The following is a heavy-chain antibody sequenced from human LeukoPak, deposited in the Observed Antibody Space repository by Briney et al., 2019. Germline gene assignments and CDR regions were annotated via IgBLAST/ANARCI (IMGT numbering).Heavy chain of an antibody. CDR2: IVVGSGNT. CDR3: AAVGTSIAPSDY. V-gene: IGHV1-58*01. J-gene: IGHJ4*02. D-gene: IGHD6-6*01. Sequence: SVKVSCKASGFTFTSSAVQWVRQARGQRLEWIGWIVVGSGNTNYAQKFQERVTITRDMSTSTAYMELSSLRSEDTAVYYCAAVGTSIAPSDYWGQGTLVIVSS. CDR1: GFTFTSSA.